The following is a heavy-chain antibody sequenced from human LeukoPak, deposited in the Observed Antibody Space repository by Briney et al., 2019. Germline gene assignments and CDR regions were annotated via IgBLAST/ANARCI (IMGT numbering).Heavy chain of an antibody. J-gene: IGHJ4*02. D-gene: IGHD3-9*01. Sequence: GTSVKVSCKASGFTFTSSAVQWVRQARGRRLEWIGWIVVGSGNTNYAQKFQERVTITRDMSTSTAYMELSSLRSEDTAVYYCAAGGQLRYFDWLLPEPYYFDYWGQGTLVTVSS. V-gene: IGHV1-58*01. CDR1: GFTFTSSA. CDR3: AAGGQLRYFDWLLPEPYYFDY. CDR2: IVVGSGNT.